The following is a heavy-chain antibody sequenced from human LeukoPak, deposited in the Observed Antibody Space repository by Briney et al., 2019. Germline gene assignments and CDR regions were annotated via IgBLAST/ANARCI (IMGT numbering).Heavy chain of an antibody. D-gene: IGHD3-22*01. CDR1: GFTFSSFT. V-gene: IGHV3-48*01. CDR3: ARDRPYYYDSSGFYFEDY. J-gene: IGHJ4*02. CDR2: ISSDSSTI. Sequence: GRPLRLSCVASGFTFSSFTMNWVRQAPGKGLEWVSYISSDSSTIYYADSVKGRFTISRDNAKNSLYLQMGSLRAEDTAVYYCARDRPYYYDSSGFYFEDYWGQGTLVTVSS.